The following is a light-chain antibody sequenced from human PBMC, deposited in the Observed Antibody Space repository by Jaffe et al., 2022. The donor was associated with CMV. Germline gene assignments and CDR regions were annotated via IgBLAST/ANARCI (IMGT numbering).Light chain of an antibody. CDR2: GAS. CDR1: QGVAKY. V-gene: IGKV1-16*02. CDR3: QQYNSYPRT. J-gene: IGKJ1*01. Sequence: DIQMTQSPSSLSASVGDRVTISCRASQGVAKYLAWFQQKPGKPPNSLIYGASNLESGVPSKFSGRGSGTNFTLTISSLQPEDIATYYCQQYNSYPRTFGQGTKVEIK.